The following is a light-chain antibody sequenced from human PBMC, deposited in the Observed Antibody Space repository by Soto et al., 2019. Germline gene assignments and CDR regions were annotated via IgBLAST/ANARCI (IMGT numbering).Light chain of an antibody. CDR3: QQSYDMPWT. CDR1: QSISSW. Sequence: DIQMTQSPSTLSASVGDRVTITCRASQSISSWLAWYQQKPGKAPKLLIYDASSLESGVPSRFSGSGSGTEFTLTISSLQPDDFATYYCQQSYDMPWTFGQGTKVDIK. CDR2: DAS. J-gene: IGKJ1*01. V-gene: IGKV1-5*01.